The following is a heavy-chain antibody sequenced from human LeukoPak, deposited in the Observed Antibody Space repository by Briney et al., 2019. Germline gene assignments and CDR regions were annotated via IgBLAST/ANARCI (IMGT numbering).Heavy chain of an antibody. CDR2: IIPIFGIA. D-gene: IGHD2-2*01. CDR3: ARDRGFCSSTSCSSNWFDP. V-gene: IGHV1-69*04. CDR1: GGTFSSYA. J-gene: IGHJ5*02. Sequence: SVKVSCKASGGTFSSYAISWVRQAPGQGLEWMGRIIPIFGIANYAQKFQGRVTITADKSTSTAYMELSSLRSEDTAVYYCARDRGFCSSTSCSSNWFDPWGQGNLVTVSS.